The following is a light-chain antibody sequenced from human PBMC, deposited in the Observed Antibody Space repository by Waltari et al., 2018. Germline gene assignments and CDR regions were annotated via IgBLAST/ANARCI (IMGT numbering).Light chain of an antibody. Sequence: DIQMTQSPSSVSESAGNRVTITCRASQGLSSWLAWYQQKQGKAPKLLIYAASSLPSGVPSRFSGSGSGTYFTLTISSLQPEDFATYYCQQANSFPLTFGGGTKVEIQ. CDR1: QGLSSW. V-gene: IGKV1D-12*01. CDR2: AAS. CDR3: QQANSFPLT. J-gene: IGKJ4*01.